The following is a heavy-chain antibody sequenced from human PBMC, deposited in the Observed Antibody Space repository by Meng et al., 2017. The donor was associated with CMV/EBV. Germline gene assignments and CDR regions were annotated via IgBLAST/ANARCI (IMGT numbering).Heavy chain of an antibody. CDR3: ARRYNWNDGSWGIVVGEDWTPTNYYYYGMDV. Sequence: GESLKISCAASGFTFSSYSMNWVRHAPGKGLEWVSSISSSSSYIYYADSVKGRFTISRDNAKNSLYLQMNSLRDEDTGVYYCARRYNWNDGSWGIVVGEDWTPTNYYYYGMDVWGQGTTVTVSS. D-gene: IGHD1-1*01. CDR2: ISSSSSYI. CDR1: GFTFSSYS. J-gene: IGHJ6*02. V-gene: IGHV3-21*01.